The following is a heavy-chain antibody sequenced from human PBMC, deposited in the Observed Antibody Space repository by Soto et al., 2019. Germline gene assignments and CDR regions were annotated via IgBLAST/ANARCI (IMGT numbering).Heavy chain of an antibody. CDR2: IIPIFGTP. CDR1: GGIFSTYA. D-gene: IGHD3-3*01. V-gene: IGHV1-69*01. CDR3: ARDRDDLGTGYYYTRIDL. Sequence: QVQLVQSGAEVKKPGSSVKVSCKASGGIFSTYAISWLRQAPGQGLEWMGVIIPIFGTPNYAQRFQGRVTITADEATSTAYMELDRLRSEHTAVYYCARDRDDLGTGYYYTRIDLWGQGTLVTVSS. J-gene: IGHJ4*02.